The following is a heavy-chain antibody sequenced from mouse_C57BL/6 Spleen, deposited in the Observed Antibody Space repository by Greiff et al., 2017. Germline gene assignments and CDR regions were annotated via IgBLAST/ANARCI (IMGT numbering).Heavy chain of an antibody. D-gene: IGHD2-3*01. CDR1: GFSLTSYG. J-gene: IGHJ3*01. V-gene: IGHV2-3*01. CDR2: IWGDGST. Sequence: VQVVESGPGLVAPSQSLSITCTVSGFSLTSYGVSWVRQPPGQGLEWLGVIWGDGSTNYHSALISRLSISKDNSKSQVFLKLNSLQTDDTATYYCAKKGRDDGYYSLAYWGQGTLVTVSA. CDR3: AKKGRDDGYYSLAY.